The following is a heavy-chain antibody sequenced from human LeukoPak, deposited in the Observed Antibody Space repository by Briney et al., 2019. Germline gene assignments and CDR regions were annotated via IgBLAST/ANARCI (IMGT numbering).Heavy chain of an antibody. Sequence: SVKVSCKASGGTFSSYAISWVRQAPGQGLEWMGGIIPIFGTANYAQKFQGRVTITADESTSTAYMELSSLRSEDTAVYYCARDLESMVRGVSLSGPWGQGTLVTVSS. V-gene: IGHV1-69*13. D-gene: IGHD3-10*01. CDR2: IIPIFGTA. CDR1: GGTFSSYA. CDR3: ARDLESMVRGVSLSGP. J-gene: IGHJ5*02.